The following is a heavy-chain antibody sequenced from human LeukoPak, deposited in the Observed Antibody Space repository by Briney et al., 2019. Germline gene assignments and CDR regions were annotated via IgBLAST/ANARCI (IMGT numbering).Heavy chain of an antibody. CDR2: IYHSGST. J-gene: IGHJ6*04. D-gene: IGHD2-15*01. V-gene: IGHV4-31*03. Sequence: TSQTLSLTCTVSGGSISRGGYYWSWIRQHTGTGLEWIGYIYHSGSTYYNPSLKTRVTISVDTSNNQFSPKLSSVTAADTAVYYCARVVVVAATDYGMDVWGKGTTVTVSS. CDR3: ARVVVVAATDYGMDV. CDR1: GGSISRGGYY.